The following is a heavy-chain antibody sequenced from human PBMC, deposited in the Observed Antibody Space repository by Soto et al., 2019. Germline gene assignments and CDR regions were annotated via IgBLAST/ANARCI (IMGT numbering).Heavy chain of an antibody. CDR3: AKDVLRFLEWLAFYGMDV. CDR1: GFTFSSYG. J-gene: IGHJ6*02. Sequence: QVQLVESGGGVVQPGRSLRLSCAASGFTFSSYGMHWVRQAPGKGLEWVAVISYDGSNKYYADSVKGRFTISRDNPKNTLYLQMNSLRAEDTAVYYCAKDVLRFLEWLAFYGMDVWGQGTTVTVSS. CDR2: ISYDGSNK. V-gene: IGHV3-30*18. D-gene: IGHD3-3*01.